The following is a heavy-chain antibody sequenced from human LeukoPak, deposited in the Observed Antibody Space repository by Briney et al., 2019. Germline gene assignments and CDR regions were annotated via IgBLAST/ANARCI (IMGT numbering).Heavy chain of an antibody. CDR3: AASSTSAQNWFDP. CDR1: GFTFRRYW. Sequence: GGSLRLSCAASGFTFRRYWMSWVRQAPGKGLEWVANINQDGSEKNYVDSVKGRFTISRDNAKNSLYLQMNSLRAEDTAVYYCAASSTSAQNWFDPWGQGTLVTVSS. CDR2: INQDGSEK. J-gene: IGHJ5*02. V-gene: IGHV3-7*01. D-gene: IGHD2-2*01.